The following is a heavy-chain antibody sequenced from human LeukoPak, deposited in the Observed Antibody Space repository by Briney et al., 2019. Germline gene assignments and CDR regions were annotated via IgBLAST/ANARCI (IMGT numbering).Heavy chain of an antibody. CDR3: ARELITSNAFDI. D-gene: IGHD3-16*01. Sequence: SETLSLTCTVSGYSISSGYYWGWIRQPPGKGLEWIGSIYHSGSTYYNPSLKSRVTISVDTSKNQFSLKLSSVTAADTAVYYCARELITSNAFDIWGQGTMVTVSS. J-gene: IGHJ3*02. CDR1: GYSISSGYY. CDR2: IYHSGST. V-gene: IGHV4-38-2*02.